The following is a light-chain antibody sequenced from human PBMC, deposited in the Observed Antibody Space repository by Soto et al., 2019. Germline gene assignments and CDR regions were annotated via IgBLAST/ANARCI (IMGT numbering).Light chain of an antibody. J-gene: IGKJ1*01. CDR1: QSVSNS. CDR2: GAS. CDR3: QQYGSSPKT. Sequence: EMVLTQSPATLSLSPGERVTLSCRASQSVSNSLVWYQQKAGQAPRLLIYGASSRATGIPDRFSGSGSGTDFTLTISRLEPEDFAVYYCQQYGSSPKTFGQGTKVEIK. V-gene: IGKV3-20*01.